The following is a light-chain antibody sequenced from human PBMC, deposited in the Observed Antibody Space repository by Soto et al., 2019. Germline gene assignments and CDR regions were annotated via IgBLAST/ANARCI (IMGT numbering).Light chain of an antibody. V-gene: IGKV1-13*02. J-gene: IGKJ5*01. Sequence: AIPLTQSPSSLSASVGDRVSITCRASQGISSALAWYQHKPGKPPKILIYDASSLQSGVPSRFIGSESGTECTLTISSLQPEDFATYYCQQLKSYPFTFGQGTRLEIK. CDR1: QGISSA. CDR2: DAS. CDR3: QQLKSYPFT.